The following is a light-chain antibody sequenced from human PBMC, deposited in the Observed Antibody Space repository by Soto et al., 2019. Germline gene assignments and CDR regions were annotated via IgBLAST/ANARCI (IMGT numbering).Light chain of an antibody. V-gene: IGKV3-15*01. CDR3: QQYNNWPPQVT. J-gene: IGKJ4*01. CDR1: QSVSSN. Sequence: EIVMTQSPATLSVSPGERATLSCRASQSVSSNLAWYQQKPGQAPRLLIYGASTRATGIPARFSGSGSGTEFTLTISRLQSEDFAVYYCQQYNNWPPQVTFGGGTKVEIK. CDR2: GAS.